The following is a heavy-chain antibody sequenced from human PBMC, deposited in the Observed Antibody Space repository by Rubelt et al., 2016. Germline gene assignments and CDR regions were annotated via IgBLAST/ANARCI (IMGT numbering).Heavy chain of an antibody. V-gene: IGHV4-39*07. CDR3: ARVGSSSWYNWFDP. Sequence: QLQLQESGPGLVKPSETLSLTCTVSGGSISSSSYYWGWIRQPPGTWLEWIGEIHHSGSPNYNPSLKVRVTISVDTSKNQFSLKLSSVTAADTAVYYCARVGSSSWYNWFDPWGQGTLVTVSS. CDR2: IHHSGSP. CDR1: GGSISSSSYY. J-gene: IGHJ5*02. D-gene: IGHD6-13*01.